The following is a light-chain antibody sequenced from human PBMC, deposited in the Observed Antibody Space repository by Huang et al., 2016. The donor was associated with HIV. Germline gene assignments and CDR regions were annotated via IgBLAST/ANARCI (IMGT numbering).Light chain of an antibody. J-gene: IGKJ5*01. CDR2: GAS. CDR1: QTISSN. V-gene: IGKV3-15*01. Sequence: EIVMTQSPATLSVSPGERATLSCRASQTISSNLAWYQQKPGQAPRLLIYGASTRATGSPARFSGSGSGTEFTLSITSLQSEDFAVYFCQQYNNWPPITFGQGTRLEIK. CDR3: QQYNNWPPIT.